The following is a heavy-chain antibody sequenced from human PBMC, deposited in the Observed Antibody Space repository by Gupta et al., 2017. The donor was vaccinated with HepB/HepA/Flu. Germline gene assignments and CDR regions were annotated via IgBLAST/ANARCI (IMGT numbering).Heavy chain of an antibody. V-gene: IGHV4-39*01. Sequence: QLQLQESGPGLVKPSETRSLSCTVSGGLISSSSYYWGWIRQPPGKGLEWIGSIYYSGSTYYTPSLKSRVTISVDTSKNQFSLTLSSVTAADTAVYYCARQGYSSGGFAYWGQGTLVTVSS. CDR1: GGLISSSSYY. D-gene: IGHD6-19*01. CDR2: IYYSGST. CDR3: ARQGYSSGGFAY. J-gene: IGHJ4*02.